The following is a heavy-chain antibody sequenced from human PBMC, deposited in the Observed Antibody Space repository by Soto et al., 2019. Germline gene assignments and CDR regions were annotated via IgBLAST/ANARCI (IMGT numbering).Heavy chain of an antibody. Sequence: ASETLSLTCTVSGGSITTAGYSWSWIRQPPGKALEWIGYVYHTGNAYPKPSLKSPVTISLARSKNQFSLKMTSVTAADTALYYCASRPFYYYGLDVWGQGTTVTVSS. V-gene: IGHV4-30-2*01. CDR1: GGSITTAGYS. J-gene: IGHJ6*02. CDR2: VYHTGNA. CDR3: ASRPFYYYGLDV.